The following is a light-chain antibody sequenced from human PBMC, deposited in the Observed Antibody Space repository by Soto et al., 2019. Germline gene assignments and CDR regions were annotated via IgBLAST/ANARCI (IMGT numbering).Light chain of an antibody. J-gene: IGKJ5*01. CDR1: QSVSSS. Sequence: EIVLTQSPATLSLSPGERATLSCRASQSVSSSLAWYQQKPGQAPRLLIYDASNRATGIPARFSGSGSGTDFTLTISRLEPEDFAVYYCQQRSNWPPAITFGHGTRLEIK. CDR3: QQRSNWPPAIT. CDR2: DAS. V-gene: IGKV3-11*01.